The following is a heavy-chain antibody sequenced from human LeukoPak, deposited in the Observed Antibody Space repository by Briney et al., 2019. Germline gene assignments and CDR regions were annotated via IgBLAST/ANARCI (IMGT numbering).Heavy chain of an antibody. CDR2: ISSSSTYI. CDR1: GFTFSSYT. Sequence: GGSLRLSCAASGFTFSSYTMNCVRQAPGKGLEWVSSISSSSTYINYADSVKGRFTISRDNAKNSLYLQMNSLRAEDTAVYYCARDRNYYGSGDRDVWGKGTTVTVSS. CDR3: ARDRNYYGSGDRDV. J-gene: IGHJ6*03. V-gene: IGHV3-21*01. D-gene: IGHD3-10*01.